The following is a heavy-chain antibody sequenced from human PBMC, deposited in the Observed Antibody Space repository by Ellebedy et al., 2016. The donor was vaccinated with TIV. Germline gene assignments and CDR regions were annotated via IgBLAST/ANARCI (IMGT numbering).Heavy chain of an antibody. D-gene: IGHD2-15*01. CDR3: ARISGGWGFDY. V-gene: IGHV2-70*17. CDR2: IDWDADK. CDR1: GFSLRTGRLS. J-gene: IGHJ4*02. Sequence: SGPTLVKPTQTLTLTCTFPGFSLRTGRLSVSWIRQPPGKALEWLARIDWDADKFYSTSLRTRLTISKDRSENQVVLTMTNMDPEDTATYYCARISGGWGFDYWGQGALVTVSS.